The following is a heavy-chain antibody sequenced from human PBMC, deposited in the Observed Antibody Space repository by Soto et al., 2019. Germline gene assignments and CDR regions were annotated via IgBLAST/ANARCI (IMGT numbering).Heavy chain of an antibody. CDR2: INHSGST. Sequence: SETLSLTCAVYGGSFSGYYWSWIRQPPGKGLEWIGEINHSGSTNYNPSLKSRVTISVDTSKNQFSLKMSSVTAADTAVYYCAGILGYCSSTSCSARNWFDPWGQGTLVTVSS. V-gene: IGHV4-34*01. CDR3: AGILGYCSSTSCSARNWFDP. D-gene: IGHD2-2*01. J-gene: IGHJ5*02. CDR1: GGSFSGYY.